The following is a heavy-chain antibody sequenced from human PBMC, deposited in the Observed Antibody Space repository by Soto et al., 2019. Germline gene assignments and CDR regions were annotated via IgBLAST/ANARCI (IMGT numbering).Heavy chain of an antibody. J-gene: IGHJ4*02. D-gene: IGHD1-26*01. CDR1: GYTFTSYA. Sequence: QVQLVQSGAEVKKPGASVKVSCKASGYTFTSYAMHWVRQAPGQRLEWMGWINAGNGNTKYSQKFQGRVTITRDTAASTVYMELSSLRSEDTAVYYCAGGSPNFSFFDYWGQGTLVTVSS. V-gene: IGHV1-3*01. CDR2: INAGNGNT. CDR3: AGGSPNFSFFDY.